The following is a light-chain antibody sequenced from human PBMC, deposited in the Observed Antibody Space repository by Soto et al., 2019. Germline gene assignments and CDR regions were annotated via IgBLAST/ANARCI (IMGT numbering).Light chain of an antibody. CDR1: QSVGSL. V-gene: IGKV3-11*01. J-gene: IGKJ5*01. CDR3: QQRSNWLT. Sequence: EIVLTQSPFTLSVSPGEGATLSCRASQSVGSLLAWYQQKPGQAPRLLIYDASNRATGIPARFSGSGSGTDFTLTISSLEPEDFAVYYCQQRSNWLTFGQGTRLET. CDR2: DAS.